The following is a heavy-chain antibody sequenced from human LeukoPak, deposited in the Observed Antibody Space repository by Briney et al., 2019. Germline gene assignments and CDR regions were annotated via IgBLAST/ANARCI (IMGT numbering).Heavy chain of an antibody. Sequence: SETLSLTCTVSGGSIGSYYWSWIRQPPGKGLEWIGYIYYSGSTNYNPSLKSRVTISVDTSKNQFSLKLSSVTAADTAVYYCARENVEMATIPRAFDIWGQGTMVTVPS. CDR3: ARENVEMATIPRAFDI. V-gene: IGHV4-59*01. CDR1: GGSIGSYY. CDR2: IYYSGST. D-gene: IGHD5-24*01. J-gene: IGHJ3*02.